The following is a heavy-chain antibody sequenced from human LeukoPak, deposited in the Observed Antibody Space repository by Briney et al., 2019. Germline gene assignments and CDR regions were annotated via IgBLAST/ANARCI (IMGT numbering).Heavy chain of an antibody. CDR1: GFTFSSYW. CDR2: INRDGGST. V-gene: IGHV3-74*01. D-gene: IGHD5-24*01. J-gene: IGHJ4*02. CDR3: ARRIQGMAPYYFDY. Sequence: PGGSLRLSCTASGFTFSSYWMHWVRQAPGKGLVWVSRINRDGGSTSYADSVKGRFTISRDNAKNTLYLQMNSLRAEDTAVYYCARRIQGMAPYYFDYWGQGTLVTVSS.